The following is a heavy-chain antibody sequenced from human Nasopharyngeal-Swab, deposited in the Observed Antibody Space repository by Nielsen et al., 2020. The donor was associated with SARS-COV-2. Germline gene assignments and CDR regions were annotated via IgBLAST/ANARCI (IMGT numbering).Heavy chain of an antibody. D-gene: IGHD4-17*01. Sequence: VRQMPGKGLEWVSSISSSSYIYYADSVKGRFTISRDNAKNSLYLQMNSLRAEDTAVYYCARDHDYGDYYFDYWGQGTLVTVSS. V-gene: IGHV3-69-1*01. CDR2: ISSSSYI. CDR3: ARDHDYGDYYFDY. J-gene: IGHJ4*02.